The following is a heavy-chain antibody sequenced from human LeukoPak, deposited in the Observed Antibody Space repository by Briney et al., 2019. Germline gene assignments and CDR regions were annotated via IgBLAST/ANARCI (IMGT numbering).Heavy chain of an antibody. J-gene: IGHJ4*02. V-gene: IGHV1-3*01. D-gene: IGHD3-10*01. CDR2: INAGNGDT. CDR1: GYTFSDYA. CDR3: ARGGMVRD. Sequence: ASVKVSCKASGYTFSDYAMHWVRQAPGQRLEWMGWINAGNGDTNYSQKFQGRVTITWDTSATTVHMELSSLRSEDTAVYYCARGGMVRDWGQGTLVTVSS.